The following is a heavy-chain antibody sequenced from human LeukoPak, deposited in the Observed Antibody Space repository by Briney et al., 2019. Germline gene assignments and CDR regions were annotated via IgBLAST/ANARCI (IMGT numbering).Heavy chain of an antibody. J-gene: IGHJ4*02. CDR1: GFTFSSYW. CDR3: AKSGSSGWYAPYYFDY. Sequence: GGSLRLSCAASGFTFSSYWMHWVRQAPGKGLVWVSRINSDGSSTSYADSVKGRFTISRDNAKNTLYLQMNSLRAEDTAVYYCAKSGSSGWYAPYYFDYWGQGTLVTVSS. CDR2: INSDGSST. D-gene: IGHD6-19*01. V-gene: IGHV3-74*01.